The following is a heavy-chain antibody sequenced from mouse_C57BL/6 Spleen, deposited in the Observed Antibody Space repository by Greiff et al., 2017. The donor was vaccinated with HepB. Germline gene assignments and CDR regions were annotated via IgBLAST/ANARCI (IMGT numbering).Heavy chain of an antibody. CDR1: GFTFSDYG. Sequence: EVQLVESGGGLVKPGGSLKLSCAASGFTFSDYGMHWVRQAPEKGLEWVAYISSGSSTIYYADTVKGRFTISRDNAKNTLFLQMTSLRSEDTAMYYCARTQGHWYFDVWGTGTTVTVSS. J-gene: IGHJ1*03. CDR2: ISSGSSTI. CDR3: ARTQGHWYFDV. V-gene: IGHV5-17*01.